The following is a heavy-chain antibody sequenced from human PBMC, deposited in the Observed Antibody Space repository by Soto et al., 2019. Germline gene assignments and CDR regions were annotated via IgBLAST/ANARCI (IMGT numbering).Heavy chain of an antibody. Sequence: ASVKVSCKASGYTFNNHGISWLRQAPEQGLEWMGWISTYNGNTNYAQKVQGRVTMTTDTSTSTAYMELRSLRSDDTAVYYCAREGPLTGDYFYYGMDVWGQGTTVTVSS. J-gene: IGHJ6*02. D-gene: IGHD7-27*01. V-gene: IGHV1-18*01. CDR2: ISTYNGNT. CDR1: GYTFNNHG. CDR3: AREGPLTGDYFYYGMDV.